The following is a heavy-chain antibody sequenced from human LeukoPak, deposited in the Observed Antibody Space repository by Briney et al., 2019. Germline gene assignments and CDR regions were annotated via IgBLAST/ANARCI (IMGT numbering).Heavy chain of an antibody. CDR1: GFTFSSYS. CDR2: ISSSSSYI. Sequence: GGSLRLSCAASGFTFSSYSMNWVRQAPGKGLEWVSSISSSSSYIYYADSVKGRFTISRDNAKNSLYLQMNSLRAEDTAVYYCARDLDCGGDCYTNFDYWGQGTRVTVSS. V-gene: IGHV3-21*01. D-gene: IGHD2-21*02. CDR3: ARDLDCGGDCYTNFDY. J-gene: IGHJ4*02.